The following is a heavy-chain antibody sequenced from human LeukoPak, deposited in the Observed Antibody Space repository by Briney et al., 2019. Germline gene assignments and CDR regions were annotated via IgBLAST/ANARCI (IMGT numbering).Heavy chain of an antibody. CDR1: GGTFSSYA. CDR3: ARDIGYSSSSVWFGP. D-gene: IGHD6-6*01. V-gene: IGHV1-69*04. CDR2: IIPIFGIA. Sequence: ASVKVSCKASGGTFSSYAISWVRQAPGQGLEWMGRIIPIFGIANYAQKFQGRVTITADKSTSTAYMELSSLRSEDTAVYYCARDIGYSSSSVWFGPWGQGTLVTVSS. J-gene: IGHJ5*02.